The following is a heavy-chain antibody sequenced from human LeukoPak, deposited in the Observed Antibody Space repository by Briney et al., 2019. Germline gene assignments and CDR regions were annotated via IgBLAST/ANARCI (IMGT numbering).Heavy chain of an antibody. J-gene: IGHJ3*01. CDR3: AINGGSSPGLFDL. V-gene: IGHV3-9*01. CDR2: ISWNSGSI. D-gene: IGHD3-16*01. CDR1: GFTFDDYA. Sequence: PGRSLRLSCAASGFTFDDYAMHWVRQAPGKGLEWVSGISWNSGSIGYADSVKGRFTISRDNAKNSLYLQMNSLRAEDTALYYCAINGGSSPGLFDLWGKGKMVTVSS.